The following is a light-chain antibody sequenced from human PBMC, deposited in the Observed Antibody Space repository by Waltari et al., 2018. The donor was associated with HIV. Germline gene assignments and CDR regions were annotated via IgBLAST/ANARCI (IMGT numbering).Light chain of an antibody. J-gene: IGKJ4*01. CDR2: WAS. V-gene: IGKV4-1*01. CDR1: QSVLNSSNNKNQ. CDR3: QQFYNYPRT. Sequence: DIVMTQSPDSLAVSLGERATINCRSGQSVLNSSNNKNQLAWYQQKPGQPPKLLIYWASTREAGVPDRFGGSGSGTDFTLTISSLQAEDVAVYYCQQFYNYPRTFGGGTKVEI.